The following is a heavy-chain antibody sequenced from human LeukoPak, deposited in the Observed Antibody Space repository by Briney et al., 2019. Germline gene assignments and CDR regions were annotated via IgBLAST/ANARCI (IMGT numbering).Heavy chain of an antibody. CDR1: GFTVSSNY. Sequence: GGSLRLSCAASGFTVSSNYMSWVRQALGKGLEWVSVSYSGGSTYYADSVKGRFTISRDNSKNTLYLQMNSLRAEDTAVYYCARGHRYYYDSSGYYYGFDYWGQGTLVTVSS. CDR2: SYSGGST. D-gene: IGHD3-22*01. V-gene: IGHV3-53*01. CDR3: ARGHRYYYDSSGYYYGFDY. J-gene: IGHJ4*02.